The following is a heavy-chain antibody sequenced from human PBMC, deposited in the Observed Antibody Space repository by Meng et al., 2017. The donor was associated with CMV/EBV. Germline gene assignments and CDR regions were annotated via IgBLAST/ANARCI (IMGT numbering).Heavy chain of an antibody. Sequence: GESLKISCAASGFTFSSYSMNWVRQAPGKGPVCVARIKSDGTYRDYAGFVKGRFTISRDNAKDMVYLQMTSPRDDDSGVYHCVRDDDRYGLDYWGRGSLVTVSS. D-gene: IGHD5-18*01. CDR2: IKSDGTYR. CDR1: GFTFSSYS. V-gene: IGHV3-74*01. J-gene: IGHJ4*02. CDR3: VRDDDRYGLDY.